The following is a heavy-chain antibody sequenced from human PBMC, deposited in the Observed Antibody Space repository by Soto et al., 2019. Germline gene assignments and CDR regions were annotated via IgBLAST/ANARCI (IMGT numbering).Heavy chain of an antibody. V-gene: IGHV3-30*03. CDR3: ARERGRLGYCSGGSCPPGSAYYGMDV. CDR1: GCTFSSYG. D-gene: IGHD2-15*01. Sequence: GGSLRLSCAASGCTFSSYGMRWIRQAPGKGLEWVAVISYDGSNKYYADSVKGRFTISRDNSKNTLYLQMNSLRAEDTAVYYCARERGRLGYCSGGSCPPGSAYYGMDVWGQGTTVTVSS. J-gene: IGHJ6*02. CDR2: ISYDGSNK.